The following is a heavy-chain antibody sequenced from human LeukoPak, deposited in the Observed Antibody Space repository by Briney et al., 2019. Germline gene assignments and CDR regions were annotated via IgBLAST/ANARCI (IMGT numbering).Heavy chain of an antibody. Sequence: PSETLSLTCTVSGGSISSSNYYWGWIRQPPGKGREWIGSIYYSGSTYYNPSLKSRVTISVDTSKNQFSLKLSSVTAADTAMYYCARHMGSYVVTPFGYWGQGTLVTVSS. CDR2: IYYSGST. CDR1: GGSISSSNYY. CDR3: ARHMGSYVVTPFGY. V-gene: IGHV4-39*01. J-gene: IGHJ4*02. D-gene: IGHD4-23*01.